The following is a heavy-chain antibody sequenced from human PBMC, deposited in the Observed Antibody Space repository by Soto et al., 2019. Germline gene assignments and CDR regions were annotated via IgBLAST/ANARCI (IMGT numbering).Heavy chain of an antibody. CDR1: GFTFSRYA. Sequence: EVQLVESGGGLVQPGGSLRLSCAASGFTFSRYAMHGVRQAPGKELEYVSTISTNGGSTYNANSVKGRFTISRDNSKNMLYLQMGSLSADDMAVYYCAREGGGYSFDYWGQGTLVTVSS. CDR3: AREGGGYSFDY. D-gene: IGHD1-26*01. V-gene: IGHV3-64*01. CDR2: ISTNGGST. J-gene: IGHJ4*02.